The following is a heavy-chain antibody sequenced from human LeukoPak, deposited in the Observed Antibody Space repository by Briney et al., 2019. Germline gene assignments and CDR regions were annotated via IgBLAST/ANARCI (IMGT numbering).Heavy chain of an antibody. Sequence: PWETLSLTCTVSGGSISSSTYFWGWIPQPPGKGLEWIGTIYYTGSTYYNPSLKSRVTISVDTSKNQFPLKVRSVTAADTAVYYCARGPQGVTRPEYWGQGTLVTVSS. CDR1: GGSISSSTYF. J-gene: IGHJ4*02. CDR3: ARGPQGVTRPEY. CDR2: IYYTGST. D-gene: IGHD4-17*01. V-gene: IGHV4-39*01.